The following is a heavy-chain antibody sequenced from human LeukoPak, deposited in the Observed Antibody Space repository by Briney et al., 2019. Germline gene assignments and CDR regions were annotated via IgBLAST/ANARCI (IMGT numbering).Heavy chain of an antibody. Sequence: SETLSLTCTVSGGSISSSSYYWGWIRQPPGKGLEWIGSIYYSGSTYYNPSLKSRVTISVDTSKNQFSLRLSSVTAADTAVYYCASRPADTYNWFDPWGQGTLVTVSS. CDR3: ASRPADTYNWFDP. J-gene: IGHJ5*02. CDR2: IYYSGST. V-gene: IGHV4-39*01. CDR1: GGSISSSSYY. D-gene: IGHD2-2*01.